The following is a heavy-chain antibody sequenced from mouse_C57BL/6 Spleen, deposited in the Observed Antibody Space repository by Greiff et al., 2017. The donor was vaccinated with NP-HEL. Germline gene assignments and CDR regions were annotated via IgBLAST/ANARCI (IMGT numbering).Heavy chain of an antibody. CDR1: GYSITSGYY. Sequence: DVQLQESGPGLVKPSQSLSLTCSVTGYSITSGYYWNWIRQFPGNKLEWMGYISYDGSNNYNPSLKNRISITRDTSKNQFFLKLNSVTTEDTATYYCASPHYYGSSYWYFDVWGTGTTVTVSS. J-gene: IGHJ1*03. CDR2: ISYDGSN. CDR3: ASPHYYGSSYWYFDV. D-gene: IGHD1-1*01. V-gene: IGHV3-6*01.